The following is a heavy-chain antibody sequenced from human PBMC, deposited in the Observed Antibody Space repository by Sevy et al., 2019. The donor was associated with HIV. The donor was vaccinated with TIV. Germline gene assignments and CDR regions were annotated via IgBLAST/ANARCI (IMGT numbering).Heavy chain of an antibody. D-gene: IGHD2-15*01. CDR3: ASVREVAEDIAFQNWFDP. V-gene: IGHV4-4*02. J-gene: IGHJ5*02. Sequence: HSETLSLTCAVSGGSISSNDWWTWVRQPPGKGLEWIGEIYHSGSTNYNPSLKSRVTLSVDKSKNEFSLKLGSVTAADTAVYYCASVREVAEDIAFQNWFDPWGQGTLVTVSS. CDR2: IYHSGST. CDR1: GGSISSNDW.